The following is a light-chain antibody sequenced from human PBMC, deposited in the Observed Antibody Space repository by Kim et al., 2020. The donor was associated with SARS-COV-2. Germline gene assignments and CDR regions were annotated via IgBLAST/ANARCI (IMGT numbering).Light chain of an antibody. CDR2: GKN. CDR3: NSRDSNDNVV. J-gene: IGLJ2*01. Sequence: VAVGQAVRVTCQGDSLRSDYATWYQQKPGQAPIVVIYGKNNRPSGIPDRFCGSSSGNTASLTITGTQAGDEADYYCNSRDSNDNVVFGGGTQLTVL. V-gene: IGLV3-19*01. CDR1: SLRSDY.